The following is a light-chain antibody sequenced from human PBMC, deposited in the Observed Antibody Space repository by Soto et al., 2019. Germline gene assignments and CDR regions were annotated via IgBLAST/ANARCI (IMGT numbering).Light chain of an antibody. Sequence: IQLTQSPSSLSASVGDRVTITCRASQGISSYLAWYQQKPGKAPKLLIYAASTLQSGVPSRFSGSGSGTEFSLTTSSLQPEDFATYYCLLDYSYFWAFGQGTKVDIK. V-gene: IGKV1-9*01. J-gene: IGKJ1*01. CDR2: AAS. CDR1: QGISSY. CDR3: LLDYSYFWA.